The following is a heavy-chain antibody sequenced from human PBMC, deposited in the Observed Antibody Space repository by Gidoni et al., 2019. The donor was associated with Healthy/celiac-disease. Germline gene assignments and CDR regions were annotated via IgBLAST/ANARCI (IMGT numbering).Heavy chain of an antibody. D-gene: IGHD3-10*01. Sequence: QAQLVQSGAEVQKPGSSVQVSCQASGGTFSSYAISWVRQAPGQGLEWMGGIIPIFGTANYAQKFQGRVTITADESTSTAYMELSSLRSEDTAVYYGARGSGSYYSVYYYGMDVWGQGTTVTVSS. J-gene: IGHJ6*02. CDR3: ARGSGSYYSVYYYGMDV. V-gene: IGHV1-69*01. CDR1: GGTFSSYA. CDR2: IIPIFGTA.